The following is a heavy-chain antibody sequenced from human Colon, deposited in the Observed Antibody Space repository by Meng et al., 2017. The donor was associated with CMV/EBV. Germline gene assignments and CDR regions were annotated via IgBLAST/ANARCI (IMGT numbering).Heavy chain of an antibody. CDR3: VYCSPGRNGFSSYYQRVFDY. V-gene: IGHV2-5*02. CDR2: IFWDGDK. D-gene: IGHD3-22*01. Sequence: QITFKESCPPLVKPPQTLTLTCTFSGFSLTTTGVGVGWIRQPPGKALEWLALIFWDGDKRYSPSLNSRLAITKDTSENQVVLTMTNMDPMDTATYYCVYCSPGRNGFSSYYQRVFDYWGQGTLVTVSS. CDR1: GFSLTTTGVG. J-gene: IGHJ4*02.